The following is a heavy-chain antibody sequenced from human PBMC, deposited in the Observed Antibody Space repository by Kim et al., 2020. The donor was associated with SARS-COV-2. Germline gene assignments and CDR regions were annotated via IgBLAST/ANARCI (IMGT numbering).Heavy chain of an antibody. Sequence: SETLSLTCTVSGGSISSSTYYWGWIRQPPGKGLEWIGSIYYSGSTYNNPSLKSRVTISVDTSKNQFSLKLSSVTAADTAVYYCARWRGYSYGQDYWGQGTLVTVSS. CDR2: IYYSGST. D-gene: IGHD5-18*01. V-gene: IGHV4-39*07. CDR3: ARWRGYSYGQDY. J-gene: IGHJ4*02. CDR1: GGSISSSTYY.